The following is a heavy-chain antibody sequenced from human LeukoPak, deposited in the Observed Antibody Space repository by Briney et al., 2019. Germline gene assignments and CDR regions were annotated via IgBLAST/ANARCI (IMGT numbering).Heavy chain of an antibody. CDR2: IYYSGTT. Sequence: KPSETLSLTCTVSGGSTSSYYWSWIRQPPGKGLEWIGYIYYSGTTNYNPSLRSRVTISVDTSKNQFSLKLSSVTAADTAVYYCARVESAAGLDYWGQGTLVTVSS. J-gene: IGHJ4*02. CDR1: GGSTSSYY. V-gene: IGHV4-59*01. CDR3: ARVESAAGLDY. D-gene: IGHD1-14*01.